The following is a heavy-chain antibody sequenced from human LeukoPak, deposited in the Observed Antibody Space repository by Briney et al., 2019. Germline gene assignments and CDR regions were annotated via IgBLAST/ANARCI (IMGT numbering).Heavy chain of an antibody. CDR2: IYHSGSP. CDR3: ARAFDYYGSGSTLPFDY. Sequence: SGTLSLTCAVSGGSISSNNWWGWVRQPPGKGLEWIGEIYHSGSPNYNPSLKSRVTISVDTSKNQFSLKLSSVTAADTAVYYCARAFDYYGSGSTLPFDYWGQGTLVTVSS. J-gene: IGHJ4*02. D-gene: IGHD3-10*01. V-gene: IGHV4-4*02. CDR1: GGSISSNNW.